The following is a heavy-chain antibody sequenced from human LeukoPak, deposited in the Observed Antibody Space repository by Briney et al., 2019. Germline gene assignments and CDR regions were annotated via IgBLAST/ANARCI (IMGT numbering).Heavy chain of an antibody. J-gene: IGHJ4*02. D-gene: IGHD6-19*01. Sequence: GGSLRLSCVASRFTVSNNHMNWVRQAPGKGLEWVSVIYNGDNTYYADSVQGRFTISKDNSMNTLYLQMNSLRPEDTAVYFCARASRWLAFDNWGQRTLVTVSS. CDR1: RFTVSNNH. CDR3: ARASRWLAFDN. CDR2: IYNGDNT. V-gene: IGHV3-66*01.